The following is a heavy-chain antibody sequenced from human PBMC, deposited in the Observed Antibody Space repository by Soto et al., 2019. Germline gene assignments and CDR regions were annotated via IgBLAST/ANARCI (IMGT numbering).Heavy chain of an antibody. V-gene: IGHV4-30-4*01. J-gene: IGHJ1*01. CDR1: GGSISSGDYY. Sequence: QVQLQESGPGLVKPSQTLSLTYTVSGGSISSGDYYWSWIRQPPGKGLEWIGYIYYSGSTYYNPSLKSRVTISVDTSKNQFSLKLSSVTAADTAVYYCVRAPLWHEYFQHWGQGTLVTVSS. D-gene: IGHD3-16*01. CDR2: IYYSGST. CDR3: VRAPLWHEYFQH.